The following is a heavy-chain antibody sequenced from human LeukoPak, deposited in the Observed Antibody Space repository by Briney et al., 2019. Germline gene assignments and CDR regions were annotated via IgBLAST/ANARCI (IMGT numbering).Heavy chain of an antibody. D-gene: IGHD2/OR15-2a*01. CDR3: AKYWAKNWFDP. CDR1: GFTFSSYS. J-gene: IGHJ5*02. CDR2: ISSSSSTI. Sequence: PGGSLRLSCAASGFTFSSYSMNWVRQAPGKGLEWVSYISSSSSTIYYADSVKGRFTISRDNAKNSLYLQMNSLRAEDTAVYYCAKYWAKNWFDPWGQGTLVTVSS. V-gene: IGHV3-48*01.